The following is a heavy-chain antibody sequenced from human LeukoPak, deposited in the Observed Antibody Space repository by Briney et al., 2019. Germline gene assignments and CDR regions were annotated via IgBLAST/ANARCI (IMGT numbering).Heavy chain of an antibody. Sequence: GGSLRLSCAASGFTFSSYGMSWVRQAPGKGLEWVSAISGSGGSTYYADSVKGRFTISRDNSKNTLYLQMNSLRAEDTAVYYCAKDPPRAGSGRRFDYWGQGTLVTVSS. V-gene: IGHV3-23*01. CDR1: GFTFSSYG. CDR3: AKDPPRAGSGRRFDY. J-gene: IGHJ4*02. CDR2: ISGSGGST. D-gene: IGHD3-10*01.